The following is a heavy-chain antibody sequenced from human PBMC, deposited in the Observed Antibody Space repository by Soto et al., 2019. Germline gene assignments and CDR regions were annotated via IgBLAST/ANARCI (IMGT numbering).Heavy chain of an antibody. D-gene: IGHD5-18*01. J-gene: IGHJ4*02. CDR1: GFTVSSNY. CDR3: AGEIQLWYLKYFDY. CDR2: IYSGGST. V-gene: IGHV3-53*01. Sequence: GGSLRLSCAASGFTVSSNYMSWVRQAPGKGLEWVSVIYSGGSTYYADSVKGRFTISRDNSKNTLYLQMNSLRAEDTAVYYCAGEIQLWYLKYFDYWGQGTLVTVSS.